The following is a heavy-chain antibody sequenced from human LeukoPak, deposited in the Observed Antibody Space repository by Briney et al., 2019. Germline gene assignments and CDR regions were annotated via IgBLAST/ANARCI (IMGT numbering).Heavy chain of an antibody. CDR2: INDNGAGT. CDR3: AKGLRTGVGPYMGYHYYMDV. J-gene: IGHJ6*03. Sequence: GGSLRLSCAASGFPFSSYAMSWVRQAPGKGLKWVSTINDNGAGTYYADSVKGRFTISRDNSYNTVSLQMNSLRDEDTGVYYCAKGLRTGVGPYMGYHYYMDVWGKGATVTVSS. V-gene: IGHV3-23*01. D-gene: IGHD3-16*01. CDR1: GFPFSSYA.